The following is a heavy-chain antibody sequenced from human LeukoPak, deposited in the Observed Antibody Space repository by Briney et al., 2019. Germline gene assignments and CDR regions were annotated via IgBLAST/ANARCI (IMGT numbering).Heavy chain of an antibody. CDR3: ARDVRDSYCSGGSCRGSDAFDI. Sequence: SVKVSCKASGGTFSRYAISWVRQAPGQGLEWMGGIIPIFGTANYAQKFQGRVTITADESTSTAYMELSSLRSEDTAVYYCARDVRDSYCSGGSCRGSDAFDIWGQGTMVTVSS. J-gene: IGHJ3*02. CDR1: GGTFSRYA. CDR2: IIPIFGTA. V-gene: IGHV1-69*01. D-gene: IGHD2-15*01.